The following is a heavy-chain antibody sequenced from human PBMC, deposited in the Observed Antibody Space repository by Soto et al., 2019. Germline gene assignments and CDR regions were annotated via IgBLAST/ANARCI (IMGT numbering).Heavy chain of an antibody. CDR3: ARDRFVLLWFGESQNMDV. D-gene: IGHD3-10*01. CDR2: INSDGSST. CDR1: GFTFSSYW. V-gene: IGHV3-74*01. J-gene: IGHJ6*02. Sequence: GGSLRLSCAASGFTFSSYWMHWVRQAPGKGLVWVSRINSDGSSTSYADSVKGRFTISRDNAKNTLYLQMNSLRAEDTAVYYCARDRFVLLWFGESQNMDVWGQGTTVTVSS.